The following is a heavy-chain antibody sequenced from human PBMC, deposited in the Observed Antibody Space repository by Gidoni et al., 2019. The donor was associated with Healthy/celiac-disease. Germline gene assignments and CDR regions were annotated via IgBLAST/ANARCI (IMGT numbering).Heavy chain of an antibody. CDR2: MNPNSGNT. D-gene: IGHD3-10*01. J-gene: IGHJ2*01. V-gene: IGHV1-8*01. CDR3: ARRATMVRGVIRYGWYFDL. Sequence: QVQLVQSGAEVKKPGASVKVSCTASGYTFTSYDINWVRQATGQGLEWMGWMNPNSGNTGYAQKFQGRVTMTRNTSISTAYMELSSLRSEDTAVYYCARRATMVRGVIRYGWYFDLWGRGTLVTVSS. CDR1: GYTFTSYD.